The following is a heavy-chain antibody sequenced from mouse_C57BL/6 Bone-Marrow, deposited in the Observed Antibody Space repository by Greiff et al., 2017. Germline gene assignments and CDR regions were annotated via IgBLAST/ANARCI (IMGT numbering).Heavy chain of an antibody. D-gene: IGHD1-1*01. Sequence: VKLVESGAELVKPGASVKLSCKASGYTFTEYTIHWVKQRYGQGLEWIGWFYPGSGSITYNEKFKDKATLTADKSSSTVYMELSRLTSEDSAVYFCARHEIGYGSTLYWYFDVWGTGTTVTVSS. CDR3: ARHEIGYGSTLYWYFDV. V-gene: IGHV1-62-2*01. CDR2: FYPGSGSI. J-gene: IGHJ1*03. CDR1: GYTFTEYT.